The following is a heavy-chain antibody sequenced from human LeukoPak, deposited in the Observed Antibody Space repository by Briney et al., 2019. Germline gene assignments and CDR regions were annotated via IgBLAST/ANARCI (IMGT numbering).Heavy chain of an antibody. V-gene: IGHV1-46*01. J-gene: IGHJ5*02. CDR3: ASQIARAVVPAAIRRVHWFDP. Sequence: ASVKVSCKASGYTFTSYYMHWMRQAPGQGLEWMGIINPSGGSTSYAQKFQGRVTMTRDTSTSTVYMELSSLRSEDTAVYYCASQIARAVVPAAIRRVHWFDPWGQGTLVTVSS. CDR1: GYTFTSYY. CDR2: INPSGGST. D-gene: IGHD2-2*01.